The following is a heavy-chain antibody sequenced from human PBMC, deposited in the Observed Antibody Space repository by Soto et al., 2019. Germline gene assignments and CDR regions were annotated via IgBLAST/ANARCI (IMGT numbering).Heavy chain of an antibody. J-gene: IGHJ6*02. CDR3: AAATKNYYGMDV. V-gene: IGHV3-72*01. Sequence: EVQLVQSGGGLVQPRGSLRLSCAASGFSFSDHYMDWVRQAPGRGLEWVGRSRNKANSYTTEYAASVKGRFTISRDESKKSLYLQLNSLKTEDTAVYYWAAATKNYYGMDVWGQGTTVTVSS. D-gene: IGHD1-26*01. CDR1: GFSFSDHY. CDR2: SRNKANSYTT.